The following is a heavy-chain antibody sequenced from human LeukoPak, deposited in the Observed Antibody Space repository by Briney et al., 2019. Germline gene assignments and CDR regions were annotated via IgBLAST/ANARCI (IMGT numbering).Heavy chain of an antibody. CDR1: GFTFSSYE. CDR2: ISSSGTTI. CDR3: ARVGVVVAATGNLWFDP. V-gene: IGHV3-48*03. D-gene: IGHD2-15*01. J-gene: IGHJ5*02. Sequence: GGSLRLSCAASGFTFSSYEMNWVRQAPGKGLEWASYISSSGTTIYYADFVKGRFTISRDNAKNSLYLQMNSLRAEDTAVYYCARVGVVVAATGNLWFDPWGQGTLVTVSS.